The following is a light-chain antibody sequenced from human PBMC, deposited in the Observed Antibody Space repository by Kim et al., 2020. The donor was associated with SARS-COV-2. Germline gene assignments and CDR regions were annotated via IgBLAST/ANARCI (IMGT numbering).Light chain of an antibody. V-gene: IGLV3-1*01. CDR2: QDS. CDR3: QAWDRTTVV. Sequence: SVSPGQTASITCSGDKLGDKYACWYQQKPGPSPVLVIYQDSKRPSGIPERFSGSNSGNTATLTISGTQAMDEADYYCQAWDRTTVVFGGGTQLTVL. CDR1: KLGDKY. J-gene: IGLJ2*01.